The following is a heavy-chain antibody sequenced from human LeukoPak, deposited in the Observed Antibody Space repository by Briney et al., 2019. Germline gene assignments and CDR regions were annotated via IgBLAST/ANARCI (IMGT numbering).Heavy chain of an antibody. CDR2: ISSSSSYI. V-gene: IGHV3-21*01. CDR3: ARGSFLLGTDFFDY. D-gene: IGHD1-1*01. J-gene: IGHJ4*02. CDR1: GFTFTSYS. Sequence: GGSLTLSCAASGFTFTSYSMNWVRQAPGKGLEWVSSISSSSSYIYYADSVKGRFTISRDKAKNSLYLQMNRLRAEDTAVYYCARGSFLLGTDFFDYWGQGTLVTVSS.